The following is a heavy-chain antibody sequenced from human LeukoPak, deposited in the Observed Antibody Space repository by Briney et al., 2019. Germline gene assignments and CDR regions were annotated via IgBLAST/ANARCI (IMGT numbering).Heavy chain of an antibody. CDR3: ARVAYGGNWFDP. CDR2: IYYSGST. D-gene: IGHD2-21*01. Sequence: SETLSLTCAVYGGSFSGYYWSWIRQPPGKGLEWIGNIYYSGSTDYNPSLKSRVTLSVNTSKNQFSLTLNYVIAADTAVYYCARVAYGGNWFDPWGQGILVTVSS. CDR1: GGSFSGYY. J-gene: IGHJ5*01. V-gene: IGHV4-59*01.